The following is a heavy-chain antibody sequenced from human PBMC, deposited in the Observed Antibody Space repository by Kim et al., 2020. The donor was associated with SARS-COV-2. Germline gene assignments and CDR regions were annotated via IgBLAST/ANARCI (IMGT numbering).Heavy chain of an antibody. CDR2: IYYSGST. CDR3: ASGYCSGGSCYYFDY. D-gene: IGHD2-15*01. J-gene: IGHJ4*02. V-gene: IGHV4-59*13. CDR1: GGSISSYY. Sequence: SETLSLTCTVSGGSISSYYWSWIRQPPGKGLEWIGYIYYSGSTNYNPSLKSRVTISVDTSKNQFSLKLSSVTAADTAVYYCASGYCSGGSCYYFDYWGQGTLVTVSS.